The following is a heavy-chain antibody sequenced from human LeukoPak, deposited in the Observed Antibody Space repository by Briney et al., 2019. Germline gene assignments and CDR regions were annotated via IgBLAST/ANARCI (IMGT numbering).Heavy chain of an antibody. Sequence: GGSLRLSCAASGFTFSSYGMHWVRQAPGKGLEWWAVISYDGSNKYYADSVKGRFTISRDNSKNTLYLQMNSLRAEATAVYYCAKVAVAGTSDYWGQGTLVTVSS. CDR3: AKVAVAGTSDY. CDR2: ISYDGSNK. J-gene: IGHJ4*02. D-gene: IGHD6-19*01. V-gene: IGHV3-30*18. CDR1: GFTFSSYG.